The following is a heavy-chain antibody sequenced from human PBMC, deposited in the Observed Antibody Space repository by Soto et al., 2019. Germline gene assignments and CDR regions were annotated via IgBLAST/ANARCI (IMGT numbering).Heavy chain of an antibody. CDR2: INHSGST. J-gene: IGHJ6*02. CDR1: GGSFSGYY. Sequence: SETLSLTCAVYGGSFSGYYWSWIRQPPGKGLEWIGEINHSGSTNYNPSLKSRVTISVDTSKNQFSLKLSSVTAADTAVYYCARGRSHFSRSGGSCYSFHNYYYGLDLRGQGTTVTVSS. CDR3: ARGRSHFSRSGGSCYSFHNYYYGLDL. D-gene: IGHD2-15*01. V-gene: IGHV4-34*01.